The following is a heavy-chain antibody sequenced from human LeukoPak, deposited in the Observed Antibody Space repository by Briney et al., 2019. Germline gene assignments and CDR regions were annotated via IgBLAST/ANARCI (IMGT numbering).Heavy chain of an antibody. J-gene: IGHJ5*02. CDR2: IFPGDSDT. V-gene: IGHV5-51*01. CDR1: GYRFSSYW. Sequence: KGGESLKISCKVSGYRFSSYWINWVRQLPGKGLEWMGVIFPGDSDTTYSPSFQGQVTISADKSISTAYLQWASLKASDTAMYYCALGGTEYDSSGYYYGDWFDPWGQGTLVTVSS. D-gene: IGHD3-22*01. CDR3: ALGGTEYDSSGYYYGDWFDP.